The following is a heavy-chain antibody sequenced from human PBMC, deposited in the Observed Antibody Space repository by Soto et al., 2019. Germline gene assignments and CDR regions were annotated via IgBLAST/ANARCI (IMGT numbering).Heavy chain of an antibody. CDR1: GGTFSSYT. CDR2: IVVGSGNT. J-gene: IGHJ5*02. D-gene: IGHD2-21*02. CDR3: AASMVTADRFWFDP. V-gene: IGHV1-58*02. Sequence: VASVKVSCKASGGTFSSYTISWVRQAPGQRLEWIGWIVVGSGNTNYAQKFQERVTITRDMSTSTAYMELSSLRSEDTAVYYCAASMVTADRFWFDPWGQGTLVTVSS.